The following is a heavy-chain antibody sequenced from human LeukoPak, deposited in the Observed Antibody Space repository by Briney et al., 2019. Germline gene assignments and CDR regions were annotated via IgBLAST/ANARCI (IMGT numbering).Heavy chain of an antibody. CDR2: IYYSGST. CDR1: GGFISGSY. CDR3: ARHSARRDFDL. V-gene: IGHV4-59*08. Sequence: SETLSLTCTVSGGFISGSYWSWIRQPPGKGLEWIGYIYYSGSTNYNPSLKSRVTISVDTSKNQFSLKLTSVISEDTAVYYCARHSARRDFDLWGRGTLVTVSS. J-gene: IGHJ2*01. D-gene: IGHD6-25*01.